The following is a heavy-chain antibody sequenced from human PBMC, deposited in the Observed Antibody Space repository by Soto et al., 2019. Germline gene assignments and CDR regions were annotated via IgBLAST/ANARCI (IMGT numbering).Heavy chain of an antibody. Sequence: QVQLVESGGGVVQPGRSLRLSCAASGFTFSSYGMHWVRQAPGKGLEWVAVISYDGSNKYYADSVKGRITISRDNSKNTLYLQMNSLRAEDTAVYYCARGVAEWELPDAFDIWGQGTMVTVSS. D-gene: IGHD1-26*01. V-gene: IGHV3-30*03. CDR2: ISYDGSNK. J-gene: IGHJ3*02. CDR3: ARGVAEWELPDAFDI. CDR1: GFTFSSYG.